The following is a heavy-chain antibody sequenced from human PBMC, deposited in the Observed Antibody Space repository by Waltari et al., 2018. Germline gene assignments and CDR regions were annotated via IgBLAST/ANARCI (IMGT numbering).Heavy chain of an antibody. V-gene: IGHV4-59*11. CDR2: MYFSGTH. J-gene: IGHJ6*03. CDR1: EASITGHF. Sequence: VQLQESGPGLVKPSATLSLTCDVSEASITGHFWRWIRQAPGKGLEWIGYMYFSGTHNYNPSLKSRVAISLDTPNNQFSLRLRSVTATDAAIYYCARADTSTSYFYYYMDVWGKGTTVTVSS. D-gene: IGHD1-26*01. CDR3: ARADTSTSYFYYYMDV.